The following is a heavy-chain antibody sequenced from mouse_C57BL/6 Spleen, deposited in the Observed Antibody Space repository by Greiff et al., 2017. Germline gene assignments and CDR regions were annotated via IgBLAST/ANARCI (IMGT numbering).Heavy chain of an antibody. Sequence: EVQLVESGGGLVKPGGSLKLSCAASGFTFSSYAMSWVRQTPEKRLEWVATISDGGSYTYYPDNVKGRFTISRDNAKNNLYLQMSHLKSEDTAMXYCARDYYGSSYPYYFDYWGQGTTLTVSS. D-gene: IGHD1-1*01. CDR1: GFTFSSYA. V-gene: IGHV5-4*01. J-gene: IGHJ2*01. CDR3: ARDYYGSSYPYYFDY. CDR2: ISDGGSYT.